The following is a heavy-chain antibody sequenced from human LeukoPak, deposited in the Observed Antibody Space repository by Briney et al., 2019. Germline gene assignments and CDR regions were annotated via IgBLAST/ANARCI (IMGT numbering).Heavy chain of an antibody. V-gene: IGHV3-53*01. CDR1: GFTVSSNY. J-gene: IGHJ6*03. Sequence: GGSLRLSCADSGFTVSSNYMSWVRQAPGKGLEWVSVIYSGGSTYYADSVKGRFTISGDNSKNTLYLQMNSLRAEDTAVYYCARTPRNYYYYMDVWGKGTTVTVSS. CDR3: ARTPRNYYYYMDV. CDR2: IYSGGST.